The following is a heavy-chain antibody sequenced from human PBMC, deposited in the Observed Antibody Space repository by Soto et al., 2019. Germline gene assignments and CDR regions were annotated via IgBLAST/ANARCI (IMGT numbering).Heavy chain of an antibody. CDR1: GGSISSHY. V-gene: IGHV4-59*08. J-gene: IGHJ4*02. CDR3: ARLSVTSRLLRYYFDY. D-gene: IGHD2-21*01. Sequence: PSETLSLTCTVSGGSISSHYWSWIRQPPGKGLEWIGYIYYSGSTNYNPSLKSRVTISVDTSKNQFSLKLSSVTAADTAVYYCARLSVTSRLLRYYFDYWGQGTLVTAPQ. CDR2: IYYSGST.